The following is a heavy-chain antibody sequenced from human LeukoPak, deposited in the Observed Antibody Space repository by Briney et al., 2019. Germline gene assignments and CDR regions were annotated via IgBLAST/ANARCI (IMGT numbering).Heavy chain of an antibody. CDR3: ARDLASRGSCWFDP. V-gene: IGHV1-2*02. Sequence: ASVKVSCKASGYTFADYYIHWVRQAPGRGLEYMGWIHPNSGDTNYPQKFQGRVTMTRDTSINTAYMELTSLTSDDMAVYYCARDLASRGSCWFDPWGQGTLVTVSS. D-gene: IGHD3-10*01. CDR2: IHPNSGDT. CDR1: GYTFADYY. J-gene: IGHJ5*02.